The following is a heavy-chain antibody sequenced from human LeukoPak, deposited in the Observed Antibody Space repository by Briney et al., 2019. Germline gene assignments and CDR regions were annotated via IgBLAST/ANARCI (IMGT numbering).Heavy chain of an antibody. V-gene: IGHV1-18*01. CDR2: ISAYNGNT. D-gene: IGHD5-18*01. CDR1: GYTFTSYG. CDR3: ARAGLPYYYYGMDV. J-gene: IGHJ6*02. Sequence: ASVKVSCKASGYTFTSYGISWVRQAPGQGLEWMGWISAYNGNTNYAQKLQGRVTMTTDTSTSIAYMELRSLRSDDTAVYYCARAGLPYYYYGMDVWGQGTTVTVSS.